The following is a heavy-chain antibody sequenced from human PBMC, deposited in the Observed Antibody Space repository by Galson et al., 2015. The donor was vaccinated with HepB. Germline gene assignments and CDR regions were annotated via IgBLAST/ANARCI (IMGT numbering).Heavy chain of an antibody. D-gene: IGHD6-13*01. CDR2: IIPIFGTA. CDR1: GGTFGSYA. V-gene: IGHV1-69*06. CDR3: ASDGYSSSWFRYYFDY. Sequence: CKASGGTFGSYAISWVRQAPGQGLEWMGGIIPIFGTANYAQKFQGRVTITADKSTSTAYMELSSLRSEDTAVYYCASDGYSSSWFRYYFDYWGQGTLVTASS. J-gene: IGHJ4*02.